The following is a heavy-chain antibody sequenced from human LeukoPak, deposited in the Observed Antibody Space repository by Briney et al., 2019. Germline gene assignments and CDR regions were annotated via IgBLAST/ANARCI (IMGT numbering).Heavy chain of an antibody. J-gene: IGHJ4*02. V-gene: IGHV3-30*04. CDR1: GFTFSSYA. Sequence: GGSLRLSCAASGFTFSSYAMHWVRQALGKGLKWVAVISYDGSNKYYADSVKGRFTISRDNSKNTLYLQMNSLRAEDTAVYYCARWRYDSSDPSFDYWGQGTLVTVSS. CDR3: ARWRYDSSDPSFDY. CDR2: ISYDGSNK. D-gene: IGHD3-22*01.